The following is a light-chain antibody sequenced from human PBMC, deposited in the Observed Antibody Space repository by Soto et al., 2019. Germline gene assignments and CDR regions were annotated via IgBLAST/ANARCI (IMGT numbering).Light chain of an antibody. CDR2: DFP. Sequence: THPGSRCRSPGQTVTISCTGSYSDVGTFYLVSWYQQYPGKGSKLIIYDFPWRPSRVPGPFSGSKSRNTASLTISGLQAEDEADYSCCSYAGSYTYIFGSGTKVTVL. V-gene: IGLV2-11*01. CDR1: YSDVGTFYL. CDR3: CSYAGSYTYI. J-gene: IGLJ1*01.